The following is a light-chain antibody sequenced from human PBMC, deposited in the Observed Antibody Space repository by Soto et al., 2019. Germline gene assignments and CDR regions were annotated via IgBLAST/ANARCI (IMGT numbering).Light chain of an antibody. CDR3: QVWDSSSEHYV. CDR1: NIGSKS. J-gene: IGLJ1*01. V-gene: IGLV3-21*04. CDR2: YDS. Sequence: SYELTQPPSVSVAPGQTARITCGGSNIGSKSVHWYQQKQGQAPVVVFYYDSDRPSGIPERISGSNSGNTATLTISRDEAGDEADYYCQVWDSSSEHYVFGTGTKLTVL.